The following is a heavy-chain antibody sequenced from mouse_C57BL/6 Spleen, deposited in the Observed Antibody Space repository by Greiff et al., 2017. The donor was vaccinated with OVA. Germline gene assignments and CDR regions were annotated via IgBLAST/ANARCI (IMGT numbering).Heavy chain of an antibody. J-gene: IGHJ4*01. D-gene: IGHD2-1*01. CDR1: GFTFSDYG. Sequence: EVHLVESGGGLVKPGGSLKLSCAASGFTFSDYGMHWVRQAPEKGLEWVAYISSGSSTIYYADTVKGRFTISRDNAKNTLFLQMTSLRSEDTAMYYCAKEDGNLYAMDYWGQGTSVTVSS. V-gene: IGHV5-17*01. CDR2: ISSGSSTI. CDR3: AKEDGNLYAMDY.